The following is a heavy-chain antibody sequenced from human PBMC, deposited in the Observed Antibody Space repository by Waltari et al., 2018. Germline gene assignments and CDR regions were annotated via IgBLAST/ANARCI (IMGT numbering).Heavy chain of an antibody. Sequence: VQLVQSGAEVKKPGASVKVSCKASGYTFTGYYMHWVRQAPGQGLEWMGRINPIFGTANYAQKCQGRVTITTDESTSTAYMELSSLRSEDTAVYYCAREEGAFDPWGQGTLVTVSS. V-gene: IGHV1-69*05. CDR1: GYTFTGYY. D-gene: IGHD3-16*01. CDR2: INPIFGTA. J-gene: IGHJ5*02. CDR3: AREEGAFDP.